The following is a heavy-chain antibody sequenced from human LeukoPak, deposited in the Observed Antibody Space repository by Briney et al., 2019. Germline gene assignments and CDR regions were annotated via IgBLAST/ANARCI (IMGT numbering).Heavy chain of an antibody. V-gene: IGHV3-7*01. CDR3: ARAGYYGDDAFDL. CDR1: GFIIGSYW. CDR2: IRQDGSEK. D-gene: IGHD2/OR15-2a*01. J-gene: IGHJ3*01. Sequence: PGGSLRLSCVASGFIIGSYWMSWVGQAPGKGLEWVANIRQDGSEKYYVDSVKGRLTISRDNAKNSLYLQMNNLTAADTAIYYCARAGYYGDDAFDLWGQGTRVTVSS.